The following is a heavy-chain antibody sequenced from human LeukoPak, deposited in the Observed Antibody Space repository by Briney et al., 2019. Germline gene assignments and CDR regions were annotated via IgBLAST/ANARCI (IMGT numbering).Heavy chain of an antibody. CDR3: AGGRTVLSAWGY. V-gene: IGHV1-18*01. CDR2: ISAYNGNT. Sequence: GASVKVSCKASGYTFTSYGISWVRQAPGQGLEWMGWISAYNGNTNYAQKLQGRVTMTTDTSTSTAYMELSSLRSEDTAVYYCAGGRTVLSAWGYWGQGTLVTVSS. J-gene: IGHJ4*02. D-gene: IGHD3-16*01. CDR1: GYTFTSYG.